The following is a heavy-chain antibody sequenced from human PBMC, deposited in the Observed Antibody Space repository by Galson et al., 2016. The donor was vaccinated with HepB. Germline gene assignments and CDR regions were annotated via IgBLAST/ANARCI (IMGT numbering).Heavy chain of an antibody. V-gene: IGHV4-4*02. CDR3: ARVAVGAAELDY. J-gene: IGHJ4*02. D-gene: IGHD2-15*01. CDR1: GASIDSSNG. Sequence: SETLSLTCGVSGASIDSSNGWSWVRQPPGKGLEWIGEIYHSGSATYNPSLKSRVTLSVDTSKSQFSLNVTSVTAADTAVYYCARVAVGAAELDYWGQGALVIVSS. CDR2: IYHSGSA.